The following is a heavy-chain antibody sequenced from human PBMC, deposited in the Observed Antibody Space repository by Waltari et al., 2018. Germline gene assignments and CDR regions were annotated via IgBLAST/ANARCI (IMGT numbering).Heavy chain of an antibody. Sequence: QVQLQASGPGLAKPSETLSFTCTVSGGSISSYSWNWRRQPPGKGLEWIGYIYYSGSTNYNPSLKSRVTISVDTSKNQSSLKLSSVTAADTAVYYCARANWGALNWYFDLWGRGTLVTVSS. D-gene: IGHD7-27*01. CDR2: IYYSGST. V-gene: IGHV4-59*01. CDR1: GGSISSYS. J-gene: IGHJ2*01. CDR3: ARANWGALNWYFDL.